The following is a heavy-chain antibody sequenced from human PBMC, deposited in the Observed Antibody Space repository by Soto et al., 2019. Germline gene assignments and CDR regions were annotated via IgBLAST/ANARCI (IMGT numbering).Heavy chain of an antibody. V-gene: IGHV1-46*01. J-gene: IGHJ6*02. CDR2: INPSGGST. CDR1: GYTLTSYY. Sequence: ASVKVSCKASGYTLTSYYMHWVRQAPGQGLEWMGIINPSGGSTSYALKFQGRVTMTRDTSTSTVYMELSSLRSEDTAVYYCARGSDIVVVPAAMSPWGQGTTVTVSS. D-gene: IGHD2-2*01. CDR3: ARGSDIVVVPAAMSP.